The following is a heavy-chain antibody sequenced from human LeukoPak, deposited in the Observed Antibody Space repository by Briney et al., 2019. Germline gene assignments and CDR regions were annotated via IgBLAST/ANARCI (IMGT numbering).Heavy chain of an antibody. CDR3: ARDVVVAGTLFDY. J-gene: IGHJ4*02. CDR1: GGSISGYY. V-gene: IGHV4-4*07. CDR2: IYSSGNT. D-gene: IGHD6-19*01. Sequence: SETLSLTCTVSGGSISGYYWSWIRQPAGKGLEWIGRIYSSGNTNYKPSFKSRVTMSVDTSKNQFSLKLSSVTAADTAVYYCARDVVVAGTLFDYWGQGTLVTVSS.